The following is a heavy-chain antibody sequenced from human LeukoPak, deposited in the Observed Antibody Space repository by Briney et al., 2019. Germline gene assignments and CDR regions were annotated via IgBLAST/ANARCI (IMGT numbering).Heavy chain of an antibody. J-gene: IGHJ5*01. CDR3: ARGPTYGSRCDFLDS. Sequence: GGSLRLSCAASGFLFANHWMNWVRQAPGKGLEWVADIKQGGSEKLYVDSVKGRFTIFRDDAKNSLSLQMDSLRPEDTAIYYCARGPTYGSRCDFLDSWGQGTRVTVSS. V-gene: IGHV3-7*01. CDR2: IKQGGSEK. CDR1: GFLFANHW. D-gene: IGHD3-10*01.